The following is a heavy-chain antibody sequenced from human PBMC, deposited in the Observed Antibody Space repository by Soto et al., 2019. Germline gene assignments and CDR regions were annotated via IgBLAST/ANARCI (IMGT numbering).Heavy chain of an antibody. V-gene: IGHV3-43*01. J-gene: IGHJ4*02. D-gene: IGHD3-22*01. CDR3: AKAPDSSGYLYYFDY. CDR1: GLTFDDYT. CDR2: ISWDGGST. Sequence: EVQLVESGGVVVQPGGSLRLSCAASGLTFDDYTMHWVRQAPGKGLEWVSLISWDGGSTYYADSVKGRFTISRDNSKNSLYLQMNSLRTEDTALYYCAKAPDSSGYLYYFDYWGQGTLVTVSS.